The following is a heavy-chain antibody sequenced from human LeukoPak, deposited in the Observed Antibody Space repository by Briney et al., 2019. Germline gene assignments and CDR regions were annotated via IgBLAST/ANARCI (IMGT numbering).Heavy chain of an antibody. CDR1: GGSISSYY. D-gene: IGHD6-19*01. CDR3: ARRYSSGWSPFDY. J-gene: IGHJ4*02. CDR2: IYYSGGT. Sequence: PSETLSLTCTVSGGSISSYYWSWIRQPPGKGLEWIGYIYYSGGTNYNPSLKSRVTISVDTPKNQFSLKLSSVTAADTAVYYCARRYSSGWSPFDYWGQGTLVTVSS. V-gene: IGHV4-59*08.